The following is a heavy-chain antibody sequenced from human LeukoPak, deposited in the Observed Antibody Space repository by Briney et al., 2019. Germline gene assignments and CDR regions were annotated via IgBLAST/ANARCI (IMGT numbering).Heavy chain of an antibody. J-gene: IGHJ4*02. D-gene: IGHD4-23*01. CDR2: IYYTGST. CDR3: ARGRYGGYFDC. CDR1: GGSISTYY. Sequence: SETLSLTCTVSGGSISTYYWSWIRQPPGKGLEWIGFIYYTGSTNYNPSLKSRVIMSVDTSKNQFSLKLSSVTAADTAVYYCARGRYGGYFDCWGQGTLVTVSS. V-gene: IGHV4-59*01.